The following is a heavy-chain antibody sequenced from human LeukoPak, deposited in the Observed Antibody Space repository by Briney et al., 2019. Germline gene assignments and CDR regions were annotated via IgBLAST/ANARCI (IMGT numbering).Heavy chain of an antibody. CDR2: ISYDEINK. CDR3: AKAPYIVLSY. J-gene: IGHJ4*02. D-gene: IGHD2-8*02. V-gene: IGHV3-30*18. Sequence: PGGSLRLSCAASGFTFSDYGMHWVRQAPGKGLEWVAVISYDEINKYYADSVKGRFTISRDNSKNTLYLQMNSLRAEDTAVYYCAKAPYIVLSYWGQGTLVTVSS. CDR1: GFTFSDYG.